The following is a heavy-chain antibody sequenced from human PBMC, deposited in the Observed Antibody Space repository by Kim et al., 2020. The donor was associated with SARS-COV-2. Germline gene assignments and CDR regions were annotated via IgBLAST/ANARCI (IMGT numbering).Heavy chain of an antibody. CDR2: ISYDGSNK. V-gene: IGHV3-30*18. CDR1: GFTFSSYG. Sequence: GGSLRLSCAASGFTFSSYGMHWVRQAPGKGLEWVAVISYDGSNKYYADSVKGRFTISRDNSKNTLYLQMNSLRAEDTAVYYCAKHGSGSFRYYYGMDVWG. J-gene: IGHJ6*01. D-gene: IGHD3-10*01. CDR3: AKHGSGSFRYYYGMDV.